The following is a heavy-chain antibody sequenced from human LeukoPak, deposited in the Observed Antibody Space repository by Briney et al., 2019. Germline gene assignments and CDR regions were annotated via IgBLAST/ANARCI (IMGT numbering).Heavy chain of an antibody. CDR1: GGSISSGSGDYY. J-gene: IGHJ4*02. V-gene: IGHV4-30-4*01. CDR3: AGDYGDYYFDY. Sequence: SETLSLTCTVSGGSISSGSGDYYWSWIRQPPGTGLEWIGYIHYRGSTYYNPSLKSRVTISPDTSKNQFSLKLSSVTAADTAVYFCAGDYGDYYFDYWGQGTLVTVSS. CDR2: IHYRGST. D-gene: IGHD4-17*01.